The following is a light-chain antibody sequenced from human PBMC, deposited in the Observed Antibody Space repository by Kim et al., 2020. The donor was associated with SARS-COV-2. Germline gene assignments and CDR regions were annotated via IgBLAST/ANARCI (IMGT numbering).Light chain of an antibody. V-gene: IGLV1-47*01. CDR3: APWDDSLSAYV. J-gene: IGLJ1*01. CDR1: SSNLGRNY. Sequence: GQRVTISCSGGSSNLGRNYVYWYQHVPGAAPKLLIYRGSNRPSGVPDRFAGSKSDNSASLVISGLRSEDEADYYCAPWDDSLSAYVFGTGTEVTVL. CDR2: RGS.